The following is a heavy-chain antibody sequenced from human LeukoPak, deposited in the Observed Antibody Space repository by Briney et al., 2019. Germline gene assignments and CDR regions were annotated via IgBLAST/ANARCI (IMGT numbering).Heavy chain of an antibody. CDR3: ARDNFGSLDY. CDR1: GGSITQTNY. Sequence: PSETLSLACGVSGGSITQTNYWTWVRQPPGKGLEWIGYFVPRGIFLYRETNNYNPSFKSRVTLSLDTSKNQLSLKLASVTAADTAIYYCARDNFGSLDYWGQGILVTVSS. V-gene: IGHV4-59*01. D-gene: IGHD3-10*01. CDR2: FVPRGIFLYRETN. J-gene: IGHJ4*02.